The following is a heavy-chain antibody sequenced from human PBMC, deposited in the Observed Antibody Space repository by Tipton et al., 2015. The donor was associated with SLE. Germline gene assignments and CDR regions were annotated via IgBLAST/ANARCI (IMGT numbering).Heavy chain of an antibody. D-gene: IGHD1-26*01. V-gene: IGHV3-21*03. J-gene: IGHJ4*02. CDR3: ARGEPSGSFDY. Sequence: SLRLSCAASGFTSSSYSMNWVRQAPGKGLEWVSSISSSSSYIYYADSVKGRFTISRDNAKNSLYLQMNSLRAEDTAVYYCARGEPSGSFDYWGQGTLVTVSS. CDR1: GFTSSSYS. CDR2: ISSSSSYI.